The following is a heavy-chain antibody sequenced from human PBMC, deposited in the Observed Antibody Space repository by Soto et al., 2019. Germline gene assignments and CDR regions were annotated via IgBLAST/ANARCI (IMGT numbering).Heavy chain of an antibody. D-gene: IGHD2-15*01. V-gene: IGHV1-18*01. Sequence: QVQLVQSGAEVKKPGASVKVSCKASGYTFSSYGISWVRQAPGQGLEWMGWTSVYNGNTNDAQKFQGRVTVTTDTSTSTACMELRSLRSDDTAVYYCARDERDTCSGGNCYYFDYWGQGTLVTVSP. J-gene: IGHJ4*02. CDR1: GYTFSSYG. CDR3: ARDERDTCSGGNCYYFDY. CDR2: TSVYNGNT.